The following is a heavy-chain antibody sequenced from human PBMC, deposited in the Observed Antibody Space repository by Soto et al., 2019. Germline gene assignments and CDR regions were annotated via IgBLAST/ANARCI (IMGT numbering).Heavy chain of an antibody. J-gene: IGHJ4*02. Sequence: LRLSCAASGFTFSDFYMSWVRQAPGKGLEWVSYISSRSDYTTYSYSVRGRFTISRDNAKNSLYLQMNSLRAEDTAVYYCAREVSGSFDLWGPGTLVTVYS. CDR1: GFTFSDFY. CDR2: ISSRSDYT. CDR3: AREVSGSFDL. D-gene: IGHD1-26*01. V-gene: IGHV3-11*06.